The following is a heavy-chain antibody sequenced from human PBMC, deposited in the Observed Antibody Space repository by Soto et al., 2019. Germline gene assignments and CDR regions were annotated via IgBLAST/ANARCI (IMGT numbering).Heavy chain of an antibody. Sequence: QVQLVQSGAEVKKPGASVKVSCKASGYTFTSYGISWLRQAPGQGLEWMGWISAYNGNTNYAQKLQGRVTMTTDTSTSTAYMELRSLRSDDTAVYYCAREAAAAGDYYYYYGMDVWGQGTTVTVSS. CDR1: GYTFTSYG. D-gene: IGHD6-13*01. CDR2: ISAYNGNT. CDR3: AREAAAAGDYYYYYGMDV. J-gene: IGHJ6*02. V-gene: IGHV1-18*01.